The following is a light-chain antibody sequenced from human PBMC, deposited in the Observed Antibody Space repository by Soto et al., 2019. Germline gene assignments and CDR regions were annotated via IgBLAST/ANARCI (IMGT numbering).Light chain of an antibody. J-gene: IGKJ1*01. V-gene: IGKV1-6*01. CDR1: QGISND. Sequence: IQLTQSPSFLSASVGDRVTITCRASQGISNDLGWYQQKPGKAPKLLIYAAYSLQSGVQSRFSGSGSGTDFTLTIRSLQPEDFATYYCIQDYNYPWTFGQGTKVDIK. CDR3: IQDYNYPWT. CDR2: AAY.